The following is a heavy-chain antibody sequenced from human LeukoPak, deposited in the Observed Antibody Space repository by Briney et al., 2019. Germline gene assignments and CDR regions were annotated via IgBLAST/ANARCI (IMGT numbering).Heavy chain of an antibody. CDR1: GFTFSSYA. Sequence: GGSLRLSCAASGFTFSSYARSWVRQAAGKGLEWVGRIRGKANNHATAYAASVKDRFTISRDDSGNTAYLQMNSLEVEDTAVYFCTSPGHDFDLWSGYFSYWGQGTLLAVSS. J-gene: IGHJ1*01. CDR3: TSPGHDFDLWSGYFSY. V-gene: IGHV3-73*01. D-gene: IGHD3-3*01. CDR2: IRGKANNHAT.